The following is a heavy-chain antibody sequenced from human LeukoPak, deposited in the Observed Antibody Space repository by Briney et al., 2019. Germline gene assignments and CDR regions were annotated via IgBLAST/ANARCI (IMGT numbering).Heavy chain of an antibody. J-gene: IGHJ6*02. CDR3: ARGLYGGYYSYYGMDV. Sequence: GGSLRLSCAASGFTFSSYSMNWVHQAPGKGLEWVSSISSSSSYIYYADSVKGRFTISRDNAKNSLYLQMNSLKTEDTAVYYCARGLYGGYYSYYGMDVWGQGTTVTVSS. CDR2: ISSSSSYI. V-gene: IGHV3-21*04. CDR1: GFTFSSYS. D-gene: IGHD4-23*01.